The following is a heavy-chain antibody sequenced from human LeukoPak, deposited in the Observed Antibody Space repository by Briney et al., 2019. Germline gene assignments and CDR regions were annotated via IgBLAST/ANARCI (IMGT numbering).Heavy chain of an antibody. J-gene: IGHJ5*02. Sequence: SVKVSCKASGGTFSSYAISWVRQAPGQGLEWMGGIIPIFGTANHAQKFQGRVTITTDESTSTAYMELSSLRSEDTAVYYCARDLYYYDSSGYYSALFDPWGQGTLVTVSS. CDR2: IIPIFGTA. CDR3: ARDLYYYDSSGYYSALFDP. CDR1: GGTFSSYA. V-gene: IGHV1-69*05. D-gene: IGHD3-22*01.